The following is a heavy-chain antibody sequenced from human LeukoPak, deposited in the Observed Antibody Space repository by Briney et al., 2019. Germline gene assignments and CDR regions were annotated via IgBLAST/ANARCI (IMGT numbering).Heavy chain of an antibody. CDR3: ARTPKGGYPSDV. V-gene: IGHV5-10-1*01. J-gene: IGHJ6*04. CDR1: GYLFTSYW. CDR2: IEPSDSYT. D-gene: IGHD5-18*01. Sequence: GASLKISCKGSGYLFTSYWISWVRQMPGKGLEWMGRIEPSDSYTNYSPSFQGHVTISADTSISTAYLQWSSLKASDTAMYYCARTPKGGYPSDVWGKGTTVTVSS.